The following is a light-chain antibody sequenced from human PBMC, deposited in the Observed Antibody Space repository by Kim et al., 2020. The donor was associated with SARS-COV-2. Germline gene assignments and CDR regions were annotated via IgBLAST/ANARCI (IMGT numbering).Light chain of an antibody. J-gene: IGKJ2*03. CDR1: QSLLHSDGKIS. V-gene: IGKV2D-29*01. Sequence: LVMTQTPLSLSVTPGQPASISCKSSQSLLHSDGKISLYWYLQKPGQPPQLLIYEVSKRFSGVPERFSGSGSGTDFTLKISRVEAEDVGLYYCTQGLQRLYSFGQGTKLEI. CDR3: TQGLQRLYS. CDR2: EVS.